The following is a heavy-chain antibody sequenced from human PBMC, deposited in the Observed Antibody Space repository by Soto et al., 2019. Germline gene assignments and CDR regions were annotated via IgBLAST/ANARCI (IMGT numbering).Heavy chain of an antibody. CDR1: GGSISSSSYY. D-gene: IGHD3-10*01. CDR2: IYYSGST. V-gene: IGHV4-39*01. J-gene: IGHJ4*02. Sequence: PSETLSLTCTVSGGSISSSSYYWGWIRQPPGKGLEWIGSIYYSGSTYYNPSLKSRVTISVDTSKNQFSLKLSSVTAADTAVYYCARTNYYGSGSKWGQGTLVTVSS. CDR3: ARTNYYGSGSK.